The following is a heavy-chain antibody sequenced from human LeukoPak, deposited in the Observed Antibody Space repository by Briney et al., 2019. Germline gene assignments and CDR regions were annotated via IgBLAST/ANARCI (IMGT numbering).Heavy chain of an antibody. CDR3: ARGRPYYDFWSGHYSPKGNWFDP. CDR1: GFTFSSYW. Sequence: GGSLRLSCAASGFTFSSYWMHWVRQAPGKGLVWVSRINTDGSSTSYADSVKGRFTISRDNAKNTLYLQMNSLRAEDTAVYYCARGRPYYDFWSGHYSPKGNWFDPWGQGTLVTVSS. V-gene: IGHV3-74*01. CDR2: INTDGSST. J-gene: IGHJ5*02. D-gene: IGHD3-3*01.